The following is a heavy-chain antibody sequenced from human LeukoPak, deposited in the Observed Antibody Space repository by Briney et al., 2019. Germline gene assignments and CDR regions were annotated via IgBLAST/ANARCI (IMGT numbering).Heavy chain of an antibody. D-gene: IGHD6-13*01. CDR1: GYTFTSYD. Sequence: ASVKVSCKASGYTFTSYDINWVRQATGQGLEWMGWMNPNSGNTGCAQKFQGRVTMTRNTSISTAYMELSSLRSEDTAVYYCATGSSWLFDYWGQGTLVTVSS. V-gene: IGHV1-8*01. CDR3: ATGSSWLFDY. J-gene: IGHJ4*02. CDR2: MNPNSGNT.